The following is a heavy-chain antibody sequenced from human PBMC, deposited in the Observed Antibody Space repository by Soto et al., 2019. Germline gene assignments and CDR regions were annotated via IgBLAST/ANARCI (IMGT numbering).Heavy chain of an antibody. CDR2: IKDGGST. Sequence: SETLSLTCAVNGGSLTGYYWSWIRQPPGKGLEWIGEIKDGGSTNYSPSLRGRATISSDTSNNQFFLRLTSVTAADTAVYSCARHPSGFYDSWGQGTLVTVSS. V-gene: IGHV4-34*01. D-gene: IGHD3-3*01. J-gene: IGHJ4*02. CDR1: GGSLTGYY. CDR3: ARHPSGFYDS.